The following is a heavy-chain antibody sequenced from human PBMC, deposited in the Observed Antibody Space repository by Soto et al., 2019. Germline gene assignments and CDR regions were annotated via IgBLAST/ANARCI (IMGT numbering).Heavy chain of an antibody. CDR2: INPNSGGT. CDR3: ARDGDFWSGYYTTRSGSYGMDV. J-gene: IGHJ6*02. V-gene: IGHV1-2*04. D-gene: IGHD3-3*01. Sequence: GASVKVSCKASGYTFTGYYMHWVRQAPGQGLEWMGWINPNSGGTNYAQKFQGWVTMTRDTSISTAYMELSRLRSDDTAVYYCARDGDFWSGYYTTRSGSYGMDVWGQGTTVTVSS. CDR1: GYTFTGYY.